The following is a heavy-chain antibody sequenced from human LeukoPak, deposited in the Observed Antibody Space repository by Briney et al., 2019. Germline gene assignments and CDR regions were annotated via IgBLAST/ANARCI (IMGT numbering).Heavy chain of an antibody. CDR3: ARGSYYDFWSGLNEGHWFDP. D-gene: IGHD3-3*01. V-gene: IGHV4-34*01. Sequence: SETLSLACAVFGGSFSSGQYWSWIRQPPGKGLEWIGEINHSGSSNYNPALKSRVTISVDTSKNQFSLKLSSVTAADTAVYYCARGSYYDFWSGLNEGHWFDPWGQGTLVTVSS. J-gene: IGHJ5*02. CDR2: INHSGSS. CDR1: GGSFSSGQY.